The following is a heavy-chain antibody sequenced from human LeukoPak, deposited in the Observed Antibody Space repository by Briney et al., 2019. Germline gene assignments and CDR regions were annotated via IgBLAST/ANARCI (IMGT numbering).Heavy chain of an antibody. CDR1: GFTFSSYA. D-gene: IGHD6-19*01. V-gene: IGHV3-30*04. CDR3: AKDLSRIAVAQRGY. Sequence: GGSLRLSCAASGFTFSSYAMHWVRQAPGKGLEWVAVISYDGSNKYYADSVKGRFTISRDNSNNTLYLQMNSLRAEDTAVYYCAKDLSRIAVAQRGYWGQGTLVTVSS. CDR2: ISYDGSNK. J-gene: IGHJ4*02.